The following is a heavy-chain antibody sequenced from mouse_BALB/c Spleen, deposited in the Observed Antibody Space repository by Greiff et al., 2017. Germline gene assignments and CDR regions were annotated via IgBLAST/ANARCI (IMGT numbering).Heavy chain of an antibody. CDR3: TRRVYGNYSWFAY. V-gene: IGHV5-6-4*01. CDR1: GFTFSSYT. Sequence: EVMLVESGGGLVQPGGSMKLSCVASGFTFSSYTMSWVRQTPEKRLEWVATISSGGSYTYYPDSVKGRFTISRDNAKNTLYLQMSSLKSEDTAMYYCTRRVYGNYSWFAYWGQGTLVTVSA. D-gene: IGHD2-1*01. CDR2: ISSGGSYT. J-gene: IGHJ3*01.